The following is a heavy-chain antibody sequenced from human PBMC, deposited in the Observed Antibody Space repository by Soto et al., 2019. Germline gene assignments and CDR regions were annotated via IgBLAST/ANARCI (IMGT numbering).Heavy chain of an antibody. CDR3: ASIPDSSGSGLDY. D-gene: IGHD3-22*01. CDR2: IYYSGST. CDR1: GGSISSSSYY. V-gene: IGHV4-39*01. J-gene: IGHJ4*02. Sequence: QLQLQESGPGLVKPSETLSLTCTVSGGSISSSSYYWGWIRQPPGKGLEWIGSIYYSGSTYYNPSLKSRVTISVDTSKIQFSLKLSSVTAADTAVYYCASIPDSSGSGLDYWGQGTLVNVSS.